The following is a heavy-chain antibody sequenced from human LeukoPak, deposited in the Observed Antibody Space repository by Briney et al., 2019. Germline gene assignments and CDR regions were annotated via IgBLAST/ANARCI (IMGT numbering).Heavy chain of an antibody. CDR1: VFTFSSDS. J-gene: IGHJ1*01. D-gene: IGHD3-22*01. Sequence: PGGSLRLSCAASVFTFSSDSMNWVRQAPGKGREWFSSISSSSSYIYYADSVKARFPISRDNAKTSLYLPMNSMTAADTAVYYCARAPKEWDSSGYYWSANFQHWGQGTLVTVSS. V-gene: IGHV3-21*01. CDR2: ISSSSSYI. CDR3: ARAPKEWDSSGYYWSANFQH.